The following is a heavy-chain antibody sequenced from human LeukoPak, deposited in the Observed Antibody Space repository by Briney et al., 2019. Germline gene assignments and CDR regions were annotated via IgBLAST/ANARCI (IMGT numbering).Heavy chain of an antibody. CDR1: GGSISSGSYY. J-gene: IGHJ4*02. Sequence: SETLSLTCTVSGGSISSGSYYWAWVRQPPGKGLEWIGSINYSGRTYYTPSLESRVTISIDTSKNQFSLKLSSVTAADMSVYYCARLVFCSITSCYFDYWGQGSLVTVSS. CDR3: ARLVFCSITSCYFDY. V-gene: IGHV4-39*01. CDR2: INYSGRT. D-gene: IGHD2-2*01.